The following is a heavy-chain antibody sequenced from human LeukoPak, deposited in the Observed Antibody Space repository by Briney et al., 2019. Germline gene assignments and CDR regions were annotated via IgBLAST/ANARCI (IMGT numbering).Heavy chain of an antibody. CDR1: GFTFSDYT. J-gene: IGHJ4*02. V-gene: IGHV3-64*01. CDR3: ARATNSYGGNSDF. D-gene: IGHD4-23*01. Sequence: PGGSPRLSCVASGFTFSDYTMHWVRQAPGKGLEYVSAISSYGDNTYYANSVKGRFTISRDNSKNTLYLQMGSLRADDMAVYYCARATNSYGGNSDFWGQGTLVTVSS. CDR2: ISSYGDNT.